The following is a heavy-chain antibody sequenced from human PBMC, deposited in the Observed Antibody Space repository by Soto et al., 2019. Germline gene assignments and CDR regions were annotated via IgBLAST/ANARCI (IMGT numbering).Heavy chain of an antibody. D-gene: IGHD6-6*01. Sequence: PGGSLRLSCAASGFTFSYYYMSWIRQSPGKGLEWVSYISSSGSTIYYADSVKGRFTISRDNAKNSLYLQMNSLRAEDTAVYYCARDRSSSSWYYYYYGMDVWGQGTTVTVSS. CDR1: GFTFSYYY. CDR2: ISSSGSTI. CDR3: ARDRSSSSWYYYYYGMDV. V-gene: IGHV3-11*01. J-gene: IGHJ6*02.